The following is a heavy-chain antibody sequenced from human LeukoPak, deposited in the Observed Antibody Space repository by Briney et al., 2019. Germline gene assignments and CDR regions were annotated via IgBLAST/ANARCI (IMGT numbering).Heavy chain of an antibody. CDR2: IYYSGST. CDR3: TRVVLMVQEGEYYFDY. Sequence: SETLSLTCTVSGGSISSSSYYWGWIRQPPGKGLEWIGSIYYSGSTYYNPSLKSRVTISVDTSKNQFSLKLSSVTAADTAVYYCTRVVLMVQEGEYYFDYWGQGTLVTVSS. D-gene: IGHD2-8*01. V-gene: IGHV4-39*07. CDR1: GGSISSSSYY. J-gene: IGHJ4*02.